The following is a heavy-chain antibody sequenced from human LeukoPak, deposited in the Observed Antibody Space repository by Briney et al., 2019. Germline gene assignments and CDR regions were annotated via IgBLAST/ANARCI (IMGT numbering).Heavy chain of an antibody. J-gene: IGHJ6*03. CDR3: ARVLLGATTINYYYYYMDV. D-gene: IGHD1-26*01. CDR2: ITSRSSYI. V-gene: IGHV3-21*01. CDR1: GFTFSSYA. Sequence: GGSLRLSCAASGFTFSSYAMSWVRQAPGKGLEWVSSITSRSSYINYADSATGRFTISRDNAKNSVYLQMNSLRAEDTAVYYCARVLLGATTINYYYYYMDVWGKGTTVTVSS.